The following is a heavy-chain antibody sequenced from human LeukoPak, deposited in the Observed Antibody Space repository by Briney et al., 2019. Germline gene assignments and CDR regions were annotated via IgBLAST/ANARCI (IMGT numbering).Heavy chain of an antibody. J-gene: IGHJ4*02. CDR3: ARQLSSSWFADY. V-gene: IGHV5-51*01. D-gene: IGHD6-13*01. Sequence: GESLKISCKGSGYSFTSYWIGWVRQVPGKGLEWMGIIYPGDSNTKYSPSFQGQVTISADKSIGTAYLQWSSLKASDTAMYYCARQLSSSWFADYWGQGTLVTVSS. CDR1: GYSFTSYW. CDR2: IYPGDSNT.